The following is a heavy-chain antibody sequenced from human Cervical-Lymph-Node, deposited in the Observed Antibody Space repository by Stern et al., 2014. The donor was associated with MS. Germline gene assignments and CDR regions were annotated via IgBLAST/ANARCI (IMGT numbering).Heavy chain of an antibody. V-gene: IGHV1-69*01. CDR1: GGTFSSYA. CDR2: IIPNFGTA. Sequence: VQLVESGAEVKQPGTSVNVSCKASGGTFSSYANSWVRQAPGQGLEWMGGIIPNFGTANYAQKFQGRVTITADESTSTAYMELSSLRSEDTAVYYCAREVRIQLVPSLVYCGQGTLVTVSS. CDR3: AREVRIQLVPSLVY. J-gene: IGHJ4*02. D-gene: IGHD5-18*01.